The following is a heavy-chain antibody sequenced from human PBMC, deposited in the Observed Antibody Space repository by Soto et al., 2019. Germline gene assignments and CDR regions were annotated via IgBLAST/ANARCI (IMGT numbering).Heavy chain of an antibody. J-gene: IGHJ4*02. V-gene: IGHV3-30-3*01. CDR3: ASLVDPPVVG. Sequence: QVQLVESGGGVVQPGRSLRLSCAASGFTFSSYAMHWVRQAPGKGLEWVAVISYDGSNKYYADSVKGRFTISRDNSKNTLYLQMNSLRAEDTAVYYCASLVDPPVVGWGQGTLVTVSS. CDR2: ISYDGSNK. D-gene: IGHD2-21*01. CDR1: GFTFSSYA.